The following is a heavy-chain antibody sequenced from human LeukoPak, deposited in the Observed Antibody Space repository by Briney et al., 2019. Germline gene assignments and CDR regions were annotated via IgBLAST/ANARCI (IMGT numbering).Heavy chain of an antibody. Sequence: GGSLRLSCAASGFTFSSYSMNWVRQAPGKGLEWVSSISTTSDYIHYADSLKGRLATSRDNGKNSLHLQMNSLRAEDTAVYYCARGGIYSQGFDYWGQGSLVTVSS. CDR3: ARGGIYSQGFDY. CDR1: GFTFSSYS. D-gene: IGHD6-13*01. V-gene: IGHV3-21*01. CDR2: ISTTSDYI. J-gene: IGHJ4*02.